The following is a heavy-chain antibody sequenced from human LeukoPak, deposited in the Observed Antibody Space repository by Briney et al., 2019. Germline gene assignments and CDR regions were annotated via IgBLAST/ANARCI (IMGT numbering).Heavy chain of an antibody. Sequence: PSETLSLTCTVSGGSISSYYWSWIRQPPGKGLEWIGYIYYSGSTYYNPSLKSRLTISVDTSKNQFSLELSSLTAADTAVYYCARVGDSGYGKFDPWGQGTLVTVSS. CDR3: ARVGDSGYGKFDP. CDR2: IYYSGST. D-gene: IGHD5-12*01. J-gene: IGHJ5*02. CDR1: GGSISSYY. V-gene: IGHV4-59*12.